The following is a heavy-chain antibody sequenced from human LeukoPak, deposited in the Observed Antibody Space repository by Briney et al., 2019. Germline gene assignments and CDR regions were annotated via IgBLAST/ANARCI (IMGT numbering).Heavy chain of an antibody. D-gene: IGHD3-10*01. V-gene: IGHV4-4*07. Sequence: PSETLSLTCTVSGGSISGYYWSWIRQPAGKGLEWIGRIYTSGSTNYNPSLKSRVTMSVDTSKNQFSLKLSSVTAADTAVYYCAGSGSGTDYNWFDPWGQGTLVTVSS. J-gene: IGHJ5*02. CDR1: GGSISGYY. CDR2: IYTSGST. CDR3: AGSGSGTDYNWFDP.